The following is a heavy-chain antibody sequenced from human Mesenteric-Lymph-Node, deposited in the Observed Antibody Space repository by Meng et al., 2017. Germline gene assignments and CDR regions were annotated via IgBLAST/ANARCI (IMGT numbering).Heavy chain of an antibody. J-gene: IGHJ4*02. CDR3: ARVLTYYYDSSGYFRS. CDR1: GGSISSSNW. D-gene: IGHD3-22*01. Sequence: SETLSLTCAVSGGSISSSNWWSWVRQPPGKGLEWIGEIYHSGSTNYNPSLKSRVTISVDTSKNQFSLKLSSVTAADTAVYYCARVLTYYYDSSGYFRSWGQGTLVTVSS. CDR2: IYHSGST. V-gene: IGHV4-4*02.